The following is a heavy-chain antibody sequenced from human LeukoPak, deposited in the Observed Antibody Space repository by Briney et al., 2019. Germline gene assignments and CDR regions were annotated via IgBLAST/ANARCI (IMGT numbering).Heavy chain of an antibody. Sequence: GGSLRLSCAASGFSFSSYGMHWVRQAPGKGLEWVAVIWYDGSNYYYTDSVKGRFTISRDNSKNTLYLQMNGLRAEDTAVYYCAKAPRGYYDSSGYGHLDYWGREPWSPSPQ. CDR3: AKAPRGYYDSSGYGHLDY. CDR2: IWYDGSNY. D-gene: IGHD3-22*01. V-gene: IGHV3-33*06. CDR1: GFSFSSYG. J-gene: IGHJ4*02.